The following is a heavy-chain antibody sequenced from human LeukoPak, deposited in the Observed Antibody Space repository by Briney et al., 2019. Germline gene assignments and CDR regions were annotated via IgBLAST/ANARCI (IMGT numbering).Heavy chain of an antibody. CDR3: ARDADYGDYGGYYYYGMDV. V-gene: IGHV3-33*01. J-gene: IGHJ6*02. CDR1: GFTFSSYG. D-gene: IGHD4-17*01. CDR2: IWYDGSNK. Sequence: GRSLRLSCAASGFTFSSYGVHWVRQAPGKGLEWVAVIWYDGSNKYYADSVKGRFTISRDNSKNTLYLQMNSLRAEDTAVYYCARDADYGDYGGYYYYGMDVWGQGTTVTVSS.